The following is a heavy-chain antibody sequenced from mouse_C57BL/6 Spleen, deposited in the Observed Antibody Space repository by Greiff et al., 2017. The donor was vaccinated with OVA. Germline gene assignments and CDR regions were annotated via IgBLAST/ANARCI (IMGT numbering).Heavy chain of an antibody. J-gene: IGHJ4*01. Sequence: VQLQQPGAELVKPGASVKLSCKASGYTFSSYWRQGVKQRPGQGLEGIGEIDPSDSYTNYNQKFKGKATLTVDTSSSTAYMQLSNLTSEDSAVYYGARYGNYADYYAMDYWGQGTSVTVSS. CDR3: ARYGNYADYYAMDY. D-gene: IGHD2-10*02. CDR1: GYTFSSYW. V-gene: IGHV1-50*01. CDR2: IDPSDSYT.